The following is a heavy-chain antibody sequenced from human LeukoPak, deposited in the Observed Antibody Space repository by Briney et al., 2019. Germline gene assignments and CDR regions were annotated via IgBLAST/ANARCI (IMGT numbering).Heavy chain of an antibody. CDR2: IYYSGST. CDR3: ARYAADGRTLEY. CDR1: GGSISGYY. Sequence: PSETLSLTCTVSGGSISGYYWSWIRQPPGKGLEWIGYIYYSGSTSYSPSLKSRVTISVDTSTMQISLKLNSVTAADTAVYYCARYAADGRTLEYWGQGILVTVSS. V-gene: IGHV4-59*01. J-gene: IGHJ4*02. D-gene: IGHD6-25*01.